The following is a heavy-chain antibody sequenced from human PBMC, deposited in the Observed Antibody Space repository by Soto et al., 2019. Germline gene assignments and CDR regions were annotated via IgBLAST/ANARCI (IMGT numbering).Heavy chain of an antibody. V-gene: IGHV3-30-3*01. CDR3: ARDIIDGYNYYYYYGMDV. CDR2: ISYDGSNK. D-gene: IGHD5-12*01. Sequence: GGSLRLSCAASGFTFSSYAMHWVRQAPGKGLEWVAVISYDGSNKYYADSVKGRFTISRDNSKNTLYLQMNSLRAEGTAVYYCARDIIDGYNYYYYYGMDVWGQGTTVTVSS. J-gene: IGHJ6*02. CDR1: GFTFSSYA.